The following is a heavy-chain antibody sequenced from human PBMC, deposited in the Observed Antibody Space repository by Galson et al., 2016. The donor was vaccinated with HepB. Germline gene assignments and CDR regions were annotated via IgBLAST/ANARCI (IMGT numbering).Heavy chain of an antibody. CDR2: ISGSGSGGTT. Sequence: SLRLSCAASGFIFSIYDMSWVRPPPGKWLQWVSTISGSGSGGTTYYADPVQGRFTISRDNAKNSVYLQMNSLRAEDTAVYYCASLWQLGYWGQGILVTVSS. D-gene: IGHD6-6*01. J-gene: IGHJ4*02. CDR1: GFIFSIYD. V-gene: IGHV3-23*01. CDR3: ASLWQLGY.